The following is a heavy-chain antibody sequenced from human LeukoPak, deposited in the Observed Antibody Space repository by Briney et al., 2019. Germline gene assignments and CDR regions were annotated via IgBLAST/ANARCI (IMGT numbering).Heavy chain of an antibody. V-gene: IGHV3-23*01. CDR3: AREVIVGVSFDY. J-gene: IGHJ4*02. CDR2: ISGNGGST. Sequence: PGGSLRLSCAASGFTFTTYAISWVRQAPGKGLEWVSTISGNGGSTYYADSVKGRFTISRDNFKNTLYLQMNSLRAEDTAIYYCAREVIVGVSFDYWGQGTLVTVSS. D-gene: IGHD1-26*01. CDR1: GFTFTTYA.